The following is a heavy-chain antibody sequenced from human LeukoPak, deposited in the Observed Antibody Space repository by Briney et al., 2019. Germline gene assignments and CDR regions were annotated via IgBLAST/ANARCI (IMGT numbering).Heavy chain of an antibody. V-gene: IGHV3-7*01. CDR2: INQDGSEK. CDR3: ARVLGGGYYDS. J-gene: IGHJ4*02. D-gene: IGHD2-15*01. CDR1: RVTFSSYW. Sequence: GGSLRLSCADSRVTFSSYWMSWVRQAPGKGLEWVANINQDGSEKYYVDSVKGRFTISRDNAKNSLYLQMNGLRAEDTAVYYCARVLGGGYYDSWGQGALVTVSS.